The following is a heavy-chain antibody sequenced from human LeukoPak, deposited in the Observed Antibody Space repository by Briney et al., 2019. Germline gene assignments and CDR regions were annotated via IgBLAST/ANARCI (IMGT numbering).Heavy chain of an antibody. J-gene: IGHJ4*03. V-gene: IGHV3-74*01. Sequence: GGSLRLSCAASGFTFTNYWIHWVRQAPGKGLVWASHINSDGSSATYADSVKGRFTISRDNAKNTVYLQMNSLRAEDTAVYFCVRRGVGCFDYWGQGALVTVSS. CDR3: VRRGVGCFDY. CDR2: INSDGSSA. CDR1: GFTFTNYW. D-gene: IGHD3-10*01.